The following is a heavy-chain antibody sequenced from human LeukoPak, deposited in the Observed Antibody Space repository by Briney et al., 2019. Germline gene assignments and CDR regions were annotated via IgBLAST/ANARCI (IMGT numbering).Heavy chain of an antibody. Sequence: ASVKVSCKASGYTFTNYGISWVRQAPGQGLEWMGWINSNSGGTNYAQKFQGRVTMTRDTSISTAYMELSRLRSDDTAVYYCASSGGVGASDYYFDYWGQGTLVTVSS. CDR1: GYTFTNYG. V-gene: IGHV1-2*02. CDR2: INSNSGGT. J-gene: IGHJ4*02. D-gene: IGHD1-26*01. CDR3: ASSGGVGASDYYFDY.